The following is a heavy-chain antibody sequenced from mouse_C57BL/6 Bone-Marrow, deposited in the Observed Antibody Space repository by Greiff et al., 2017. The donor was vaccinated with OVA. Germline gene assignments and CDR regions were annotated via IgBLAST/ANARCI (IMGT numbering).Heavy chain of an antibody. J-gene: IGHJ2*01. V-gene: IGHV1-55*01. CDR1: GYTFTSYW. D-gene: IGHD4-1*01. CDR2: IYPGSGST. Sequence: QVQLKQPGAELVKPGASVKMSCKASGYTFTSYWITWVKQRPGQGLEWIGDIYPGSGSTNYNEKFKSKATLTVDTSSSTAYMQLSSLTSEDSAVYDCARGLANWDLPYYCDYWGQGTTLTVSS. CDR3: ARGLANWDLPYYCDY.